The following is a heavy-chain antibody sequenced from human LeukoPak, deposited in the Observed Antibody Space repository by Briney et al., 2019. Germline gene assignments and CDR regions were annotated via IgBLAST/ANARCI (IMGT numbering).Heavy chain of an antibody. CDR1: GGSFSSYY. D-gene: IGHD6-13*01. CDR2: INHSGST. Sequence: PSETLSLTCAVYGGSFSSYYWSWIRQPPGKGLEWIGEINHSGSTNYNPSLKSRVTISVDTSRNQFSLKLSSVTAADTAVYYCARGLARYSSSWYGGFGYWGQGTLVTVSS. CDR3: ARGLARYSSSWYGGFGY. V-gene: IGHV4-34*01. J-gene: IGHJ4*02.